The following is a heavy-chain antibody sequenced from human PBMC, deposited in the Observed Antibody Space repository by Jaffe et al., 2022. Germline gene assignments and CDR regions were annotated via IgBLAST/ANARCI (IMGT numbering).Heavy chain of an antibody. CDR1: GGSISSYY. Sequence: QVQLQESGPGLVKPSETLSLTCTVSGGSISSYYWSWIRQPPGKGLEWIGYIYYSGSTNYNPSLKSRVTISVDTSKNQFSLKLSSVTAADTAVYYCAIESGGSPYWGQGTLVTVSS. D-gene: IGHD2-15*01. CDR3: AIESGGSPY. V-gene: IGHV4-59*01. J-gene: IGHJ4*02. CDR2: IYYSGST.